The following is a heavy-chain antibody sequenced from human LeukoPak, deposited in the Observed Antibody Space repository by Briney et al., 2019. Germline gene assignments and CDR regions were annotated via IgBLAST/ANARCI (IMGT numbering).Heavy chain of an antibody. Sequence: GGSLRLSCAASGFTFNNYAMSWVRQAPGKGLEWVSAILGSGRSAYYADSVKGRFTISRDNSKNSLFLQMNSLRVEDTALHYCSKWGDYDVLTGYYDSDFWGQGTLVTVSA. CDR3: SKWGDYDVLTGYYDSDF. D-gene: IGHD3-9*01. CDR2: ILGSGRSA. CDR1: GFTFNNYA. J-gene: IGHJ4*02. V-gene: IGHV3-23*01.